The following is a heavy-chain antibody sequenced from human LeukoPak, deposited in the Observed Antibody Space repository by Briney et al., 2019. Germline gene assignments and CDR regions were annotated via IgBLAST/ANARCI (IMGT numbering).Heavy chain of an antibody. CDR1: GFTFSSYS. D-gene: IGHD3-22*01. J-gene: IGHJ6*02. CDR3: ARDLYYDSSGYYHYYYYYGMDV. Sequence: PGGSLRLSCAASGFTFSSYSMSWVRQAPGKGLEWVSSISSSSSYIYYADSVKGRFTISRDNAKNSLYLQMNSLRAEDTAVYYCARDLYYDSSGYYHYYYYYGMDVWGQGTTVTVSS. V-gene: IGHV3-21*01. CDR2: ISSSSSYI.